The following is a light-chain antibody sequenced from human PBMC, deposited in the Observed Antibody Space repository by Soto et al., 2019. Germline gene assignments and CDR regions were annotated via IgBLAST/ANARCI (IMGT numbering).Light chain of an antibody. J-gene: IGKJ1*01. CDR2: DAS. CDR3: QQYSSYWT. CDR1: QSISDY. V-gene: IGKV1-5*01. Sequence: DIQMTQSPSTLSASVGDRVIITCRASQSISDYLAWYQQKPGKAPKLLIYDASNLESGVPSRFSGSGSGTEFTLTISSLQPDDFATYYCQQYSSYWTFAQGTKVDI.